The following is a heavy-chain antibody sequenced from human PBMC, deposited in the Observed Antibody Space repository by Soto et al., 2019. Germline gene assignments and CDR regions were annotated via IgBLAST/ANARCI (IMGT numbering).Heavy chain of an antibody. V-gene: IGHV3-23*01. D-gene: IGHD3-16*01. CDR1: GFTFSIYA. J-gene: IGHJ6*02. Sequence: PGGSLRLSCAASGFTFSIYAMSWVRQAPGKGLGWVSAISGSGDSTYYADSVKGRFTISRDNSKNTLYLQMNSLRAEDTAVYYCAKGQNAVWDYYYYGMDVWGQGTTVTVSS. CDR2: ISGSGDST. CDR3: AKGQNAVWDYYYYGMDV.